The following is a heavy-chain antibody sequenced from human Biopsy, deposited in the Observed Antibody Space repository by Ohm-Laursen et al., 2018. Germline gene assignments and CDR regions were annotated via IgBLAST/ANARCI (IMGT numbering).Heavy chain of an antibody. D-gene: IGHD6-19*01. Sequence: GTLSLTCTVSGDSVSSGSFYWTWIRQPPGQGLEYIGYIYDRGSTANYNPSLESRVTTSVDMPKNQFSLKLSSVTAADTAIYYCARGMRSSGWPYFDSWGQGTLITVPS. V-gene: IGHV4-61*01. CDR2: IYDRGSTA. J-gene: IGHJ4*02. CDR1: GDSVSSGSFY. CDR3: ARGMRSSGWPYFDS.